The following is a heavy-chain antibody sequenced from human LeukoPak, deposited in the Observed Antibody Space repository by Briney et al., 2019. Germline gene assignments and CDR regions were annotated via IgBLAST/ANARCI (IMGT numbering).Heavy chain of an antibody. Sequence: GGSLTLSCAASGFTVSSNYMSWVRQAPGKGLEWVSVIYSGGSTYYADSVKGRFTISRDNSKNTLYFQMNSLRAEDTAVYYCARDSWRILPSDWGQGTLVTVSS. V-gene: IGHV3-66*01. CDR3: ARDSWRILPSD. CDR1: GFTVSSNY. D-gene: IGHD2-15*01. J-gene: IGHJ4*02. CDR2: IYSGGST.